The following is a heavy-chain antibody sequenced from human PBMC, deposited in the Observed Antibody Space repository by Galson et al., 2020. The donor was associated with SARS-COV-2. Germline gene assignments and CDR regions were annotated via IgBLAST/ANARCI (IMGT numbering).Heavy chain of an antibody. Sequence: GESLKISCAASGFTFSSYSMNWVRQAPGKGLEWVSSISSSSSYIYYADSVKGRFTISRDNAKNSLYLQMNSLRAEDTAVYYCARDRLTHFDYWGQGTLVTVSS. CDR2: ISSSSSYI. CDR1: GFTFSSYS. V-gene: IGHV3-21*01. D-gene: IGHD5-12*01. J-gene: IGHJ4*02. CDR3: ARDRLTHFDY.